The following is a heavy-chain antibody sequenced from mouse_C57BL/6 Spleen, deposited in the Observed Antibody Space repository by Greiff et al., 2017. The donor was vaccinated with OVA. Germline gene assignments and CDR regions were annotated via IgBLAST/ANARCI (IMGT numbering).Heavy chain of an antibody. CDR3: ARGPLIYYGNYDYAMDY. Sequence: VQLQQSGAELMKPGASVKLSCKATGYTFTGYWIEWVKQRPGHGLEWIGEILPGSGSTTYNEQFKGKATFTADTSANTAYMQLSSLTTEDAAIYYCARGPLIYYGNYDYAMDYWGQGTSVTVSS. J-gene: IGHJ4*01. CDR1: GYTFTGYW. V-gene: IGHV1-9*01. CDR2: ILPGSGST. D-gene: IGHD2-1*01.